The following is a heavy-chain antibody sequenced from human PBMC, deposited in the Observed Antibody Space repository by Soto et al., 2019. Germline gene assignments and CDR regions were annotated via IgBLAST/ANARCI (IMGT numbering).Heavy chain of an antibody. V-gene: IGHV1-46*01. Sequence: QVQLVQSGAEVKKPGASVKVSCKASGYTFTSYYMHWVGQAPGQGLEWMGIINPSGGSTSYAQKFHGRVTMTRDTSTSTVYMELSSLRSEDTAVYYCAKHYGSGRYSSFDYWGQGTLVTVST. D-gene: IGHD3-10*01. CDR3: AKHYGSGRYSSFDY. CDR1: GYTFTSYY. CDR2: INPSGGST. J-gene: IGHJ4*02.